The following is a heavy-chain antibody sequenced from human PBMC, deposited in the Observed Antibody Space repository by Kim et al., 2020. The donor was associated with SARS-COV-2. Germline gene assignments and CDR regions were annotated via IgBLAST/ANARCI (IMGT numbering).Heavy chain of an antibody. CDR3: ARDQNYDSSGYFL. Sequence: GGSLRLSCAASGFTFSSYAMHWVRQAPGKGLEWVAVISYDGSNKYYADSVKGRFTISRDNSKNTLYLQMNSLRAEDTAVYYCARDQNYDSSGYFLWGQGTLVTVSS. CDR2: ISYDGSNK. V-gene: IGHV3-30*04. J-gene: IGHJ4*02. CDR1: GFTFSSYA. D-gene: IGHD3-22*01.